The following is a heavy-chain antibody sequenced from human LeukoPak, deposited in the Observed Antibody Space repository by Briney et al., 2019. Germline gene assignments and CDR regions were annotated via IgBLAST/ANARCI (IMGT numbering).Heavy chain of an antibody. J-gene: IGHJ6*03. CDR1: GFTFDDYG. D-gene: IGHD2-8*01. CDR3: ANGNRCTSPNCLGYYYFYMDV. Sequence: GGSLRLSCAASGFTFDDYGMSWVRQAPGKGLEWVSGFSGSGGTTYYADSVKGRFTISRDNSRNTLYLQMNSLRAEDTAVYYCANGNRCTSPNCLGYYYFYMDVWGKGTTVTVSS. V-gene: IGHV3-23*01. CDR2: FSGSGGTT.